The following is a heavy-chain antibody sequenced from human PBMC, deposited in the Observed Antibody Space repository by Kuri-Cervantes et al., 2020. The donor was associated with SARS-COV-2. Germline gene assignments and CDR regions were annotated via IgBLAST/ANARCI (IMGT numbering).Heavy chain of an antibody. CDR1: GYTFTGYY. CDR3: ARGTNINYNGMDV. J-gene: IGHJ6*02. D-gene: IGHD1/OR15-1a*01. CDR2: INPNSGGT. Sequence: ASVKVSCKASGYTFTGYYMHWVRQAPGQGLEWMGWINPNSGGTNYAQKFQGWVTMTRDTSISTAYMELSRLRSDDTAVYYCARGTNINYNGMDVWGQGTTVTVSS. V-gene: IGHV1-2*04.